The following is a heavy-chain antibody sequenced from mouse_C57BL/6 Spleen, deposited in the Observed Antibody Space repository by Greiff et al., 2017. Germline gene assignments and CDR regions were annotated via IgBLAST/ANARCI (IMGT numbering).Heavy chain of an antibody. CDR1: GYTFTSYW. Sequence: QVQLQQPGAELVKPGASVKMSCKASGYTFTSYWITWVKQRPGQGLEWIGDIYPGSGSTNSNEKFKSKATLTVDTSSSTAYMQLSSLTSEDSAVYYCAKSRSNYGSYWGQRTTLTISS. V-gene: IGHV1-55*01. J-gene: IGHJ2*01. D-gene: IGHD2-5*01. CDR3: AKSRSNYGSY. CDR2: IYPGSGST.